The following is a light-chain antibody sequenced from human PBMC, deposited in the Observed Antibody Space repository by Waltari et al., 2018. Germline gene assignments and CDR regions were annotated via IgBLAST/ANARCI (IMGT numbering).Light chain of an antibody. CDR2: DVS. V-gene: IGLV2-11*01. J-gene: IGLJ3*02. CDR1: SSDVGGYNY. CDR3: CSYAGSYTWV. Sequence: QSALTQPRSVSGSPGQSVTISCTGTSSDVGGYNYVSWHQQHPGKAPKLMIYDVSKRPAGVPYRFSCSTSGNTASLTISGLQAEDEADYYCCSYAGSYTWVFGGGTKLTVL.